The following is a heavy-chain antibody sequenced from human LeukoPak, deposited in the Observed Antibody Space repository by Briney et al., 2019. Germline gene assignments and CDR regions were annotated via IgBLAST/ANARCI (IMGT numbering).Heavy chain of an antibody. CDR1: GYTFTNYY. CDR3: ARGDSIYYYYYYMDV. D-gene: IGHD2-15*01. CDR2: INPSGGST. V-gene: IGHV1-46*01. Sequence: GASVKVSCKASGYTFTNYYMHWVRQAPGQGLEWMGIINPSGGSTSYAQKFQGRVTMTRDMSTSTVYMELSSLRSEDTAVYYCARGDSIYYYYYYMDVWGKGTTVTVSS. J-gene: IGHJ6*03.